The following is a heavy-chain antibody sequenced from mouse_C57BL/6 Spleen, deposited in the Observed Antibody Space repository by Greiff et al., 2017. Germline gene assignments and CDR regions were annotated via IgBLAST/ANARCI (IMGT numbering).Heavy chain of an antibody. CDR2: IYPGSGST. Sequence: VQLQQPGAELVKPGASVKMSCKASGYTFTSYWITWVKQRPGQGLEWIGDIYPGSGSTNYNEKFKSKATLTVDTSSSTAYMQLSSLTSEDSAVYYCARDGYYYGSRNYFDYGGQGTTLTVSS. CDR3: ARDGYYYGSRNYFDY. D-gene: IGHD1-1*01. CDR1: GYTFTSYW. J-gene: IGHJ2*01. V-gene: IGHV1-55*01.